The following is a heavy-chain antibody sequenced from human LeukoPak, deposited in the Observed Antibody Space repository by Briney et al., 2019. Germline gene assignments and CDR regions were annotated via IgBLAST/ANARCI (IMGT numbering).Heavy chain of an antibody. CDR2: ISGSGGST. CDR1: GFTFSTYG. CDR3: AKPLYGDYLYYYYYYMDV. D-gene: IGHD4-17*01. J-gene: IGHJ6*03. Sequence: GGSLRLSCAASGFTFSTYGMHWVRQAPGKGLEWVSAISGSGGSTYYADSVKGRCTISRDNSKNTLYLQMNSLRAEDTAVYYCAKPLYGDYLYYYYYYMDVWGKGTTVTVSS. V-gene: IGHV3-23*01.